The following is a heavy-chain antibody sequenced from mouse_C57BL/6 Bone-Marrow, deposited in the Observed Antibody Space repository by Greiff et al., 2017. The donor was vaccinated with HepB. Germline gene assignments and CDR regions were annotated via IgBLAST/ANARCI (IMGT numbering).Heavy chain of an antibody. CDR3: ARSGLPPWFAY. V-gene: IGHV1-69*01. CDR2: IDPSDSYT. Sequence: QVQLQQSGAELVMPGASVKLSCKASGYTFTSYWMHWVKQRPGQGLEWIGEIDPSDSYTNYNQKFKGKSTLTVDKSSSTAYMQLSSLTSEDSAVYYCARSGLPPWFAYWGQGTLVTVSA. D-gene: IGHD2-4*01. CDR1: GYTFTSYW. J-gene: IGHJ3*01.